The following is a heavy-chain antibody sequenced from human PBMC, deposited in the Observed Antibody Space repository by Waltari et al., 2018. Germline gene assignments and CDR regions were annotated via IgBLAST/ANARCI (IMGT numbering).Heavy chain of an antibody. CDR2: IYYSGST. CDR3: ARSRDSTSFDY. Sequence: QLQLQESGPGLVKPSETLSLTCTVSGGSISSSSYYWGWIRQPPGKGLEWIGRIYYSGSTYYNPSLKSRVTISVDTSKNQFSLKLSSVTAADTAVYYCARSRDSTSFDYWGQGTLVTVSS. D-gene: IGHD3-22*01. J-gene: IGHJ4*02. CDR1: GGSISSSSYY. V-gene: IGHV4-39*01.